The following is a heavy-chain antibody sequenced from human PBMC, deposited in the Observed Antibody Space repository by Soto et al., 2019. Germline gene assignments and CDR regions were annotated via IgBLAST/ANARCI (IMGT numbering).Heavy chain of an antibody. CDR3: ARDQGIAAAGTGDYYDMDV. J-gene: IGHJ6*02. D-gene: IGHD6-13*01. CDR1: GGTFSSYA. V-gene: IGHV1-69*01. CDR2: IIPIFGTA. Sequence: QVQLVQSGAEVKKPGSSVKVSCKASGGTFSSYAISWVRQAPGQGLEWMGGIIPIFGTANYAQKFQGRVTITADESTSTAYMELSSLRSEDTALYYCARDQGIAAAGTGDYYDMDVWGQGTTVTVSS.